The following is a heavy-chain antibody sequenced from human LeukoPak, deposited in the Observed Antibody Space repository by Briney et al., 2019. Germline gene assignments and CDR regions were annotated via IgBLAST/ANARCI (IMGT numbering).Heavy chain of an antibody. CDR2: INPNSGAT. Sequence: ASVKVSCKASGYTFSAYYTHWVRQAPRQGLEWMGWINPNSGATHSGQNFQGRVTMTRYTSISTAYMELTSLRSDDTAVYYCANIDYVYHDAFDIWGQGTMVTVSS. D-gene: IGHD4-17*01. CDR3: ANIDYVYHDAFDI. CDR1: GYTFSAYY. J-gene: IGHJ3*02. V-gene: IGHV1-2*02.